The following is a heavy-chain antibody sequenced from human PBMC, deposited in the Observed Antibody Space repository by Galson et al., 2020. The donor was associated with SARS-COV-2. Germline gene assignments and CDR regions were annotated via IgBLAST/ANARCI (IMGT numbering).Heavy chain of an antibody. CDR3: AREGRRGDYYYYMDV. D-gene: IGHD2-15*01. CDR1: GYTFTSYG. J-gene: IGHJ6*03. CDR2: ISAYNGNT. Sequence: ASVKVSCKASGYTFTSYGISWVRQAPGQGLEWMGWISAYNGNTNYAQKLQGRVTMTTDTSTSTAYMELRSLRSDDTAVYYCAREGRRGDYYYYMDVWGKGTTVTVSS. V-gene: IGHV1-18*01.